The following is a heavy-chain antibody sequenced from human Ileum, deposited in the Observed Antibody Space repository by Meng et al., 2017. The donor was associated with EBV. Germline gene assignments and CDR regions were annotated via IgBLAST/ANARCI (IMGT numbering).Heavy chain of an antibody. D-gene: IGHD6-13*01. Sequence: QGPRHRPGPGLFQPPRTLSPTLAISGDSVPSNSAAWHWIRQSPSRGLEWLGRTYYRSKWYYDYAVSVKSRMTINPDTSKNQFSLQLNSVTPEDTAVYYCARGAYTSTWFWGQGTLVTVSS. J-gene: IGHJ1*01. CDR1: GDSVPSNSAA. V-gene: IGHV6-1*01. CDR2: TYYRSKWYY. CDR3: ARGAYTSTWF.